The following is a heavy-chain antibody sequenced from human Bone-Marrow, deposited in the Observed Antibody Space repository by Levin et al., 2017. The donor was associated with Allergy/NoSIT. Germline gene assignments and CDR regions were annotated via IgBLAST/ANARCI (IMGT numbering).Heavy chain of an antibody. CDR1: GFIFSNFA. J-gene: IGHJ4*02. Sequence: HSGGSLRLSCAASGFIFSNFAMHWVRQAPGKGLEWVALISYDGSESYADSVKGRFTISRDNSNIMVHLQMNSLRTEDTAVYYCAKVRIEMTIEELDYWGQGTLVTVSS. CDR3: AKVRIEMTIEELDY. V-gene: IGHV3-30*18. D-gene: IGHD5-24*01. CDR2: ISYDGSE.